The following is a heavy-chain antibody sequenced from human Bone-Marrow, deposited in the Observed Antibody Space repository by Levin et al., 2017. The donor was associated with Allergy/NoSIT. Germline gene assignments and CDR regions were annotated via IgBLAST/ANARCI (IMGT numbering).Heavy chain of an antibody. D-gene: IGHD4-11*01. V-gene: IGHV3-23*01. CDR2: IRGSDDAT. Sequence: GESLKISCAVSGFHFHAYAMTWVRQAPGKGLEWVSTIRGSDDATFYRDSVTGRFTVSRDSSEDTLYLQMDRLRAEDTAVYYCATFDYSSYGYYFDYWGQGTLVTVSS. CDR3: ATFDYSSYGYYFDY. J-gene: IGHJ4*02. CDR1: GFHFHAYA.